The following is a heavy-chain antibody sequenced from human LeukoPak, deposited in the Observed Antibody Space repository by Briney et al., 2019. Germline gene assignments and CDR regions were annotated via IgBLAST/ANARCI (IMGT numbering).Heavy chain of an antibody. CDR1: EFTFSNYA. CDR3: AKGSGINHYHWIDP. CDR2: ISGGGGST. V-gene: IGHV3-23*01. J-gene: IGHJ5*02. Sequence: PGGSLRLSCAASEFTFSNYAMNWVRLAPGKGLEWVSGISGGGGSTYYADSVKGRFTISRDNSKNTLYLQMDSLRAEDTALYYCAKGSGINHYHWIDPWGQGTLVTVSS. D-gene: IGHD1-14*01.